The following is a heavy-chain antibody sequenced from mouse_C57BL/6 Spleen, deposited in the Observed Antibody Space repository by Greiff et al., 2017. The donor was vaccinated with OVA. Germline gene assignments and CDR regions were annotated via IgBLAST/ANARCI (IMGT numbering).Heavy chain of an antibody. J-gene: IGHJ3*01. CDR3: ARWRLRREGFAY. Sequence: EVQLQQSGPELVKPGASVKMSCKASGYTFTDYYMHWVKQSHGKSLEWIGYIHPNNGGTSYNQKFKGKATLTVNKSSRTAYMELRSLTSEDSAVDYCARWRLRREGFAYWGQGTLVTVSA. D-gene: IGHD2-4*01. CDR2: IHPNNGGT. V-gene: IGHV1-22*01. CDR1: GYTFTDYY.